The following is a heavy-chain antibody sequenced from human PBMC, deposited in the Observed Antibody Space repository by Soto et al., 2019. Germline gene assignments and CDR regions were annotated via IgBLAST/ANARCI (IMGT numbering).Heavy chain of an antibody. J-gene: IGHJ4*02. Sequence: PGGSLRLSCAAPGFTFSSYAMSWVRQAPGKGLEWVSAISGSGGSTYYSDSVKGRFTISRDNSKNTLYLQMNSLRAEDTAVYYYAKDDKGDYPHAADYWGQGTLVTVSS. D-gene: IGHD4-17*01. V-gene: IGHV3-23*01. CDR1: GFTFSSYA. CDR2: ISGSGGST. CDR3: AKDDKGDYPHAADY.